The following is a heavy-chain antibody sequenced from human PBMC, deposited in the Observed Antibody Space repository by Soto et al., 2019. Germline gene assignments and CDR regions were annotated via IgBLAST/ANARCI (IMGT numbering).Heavy chain of an antibody. D-gene: IGHD3-22*01. CDR1: EFTFRSHA. V-gene: IGHV3-23*01. CDR3: AKRNYYDSSGYYYYFDF. CDR2: ISGSGGST. J-gene: IGHJ4*02. Sequence: GRSMRPSCAAFEFTFRSHAMSWVSQTQGKGLEWVSAISGSGGSTYYADSVKGRFTISRDNSKNTLYLQMNSLRAEDTAVYYCAKRNYYDSSGYYYYFDFWGQGTLVTGSS.